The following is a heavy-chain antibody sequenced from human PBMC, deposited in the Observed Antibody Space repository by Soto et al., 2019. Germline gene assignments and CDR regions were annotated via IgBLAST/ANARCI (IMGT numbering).Heavy chain of an antibody. CDR2: IIPIFGTE. Sequence: QVQLVQSGAEVKKPGSSVKVSCKASGGTFSSYTISWVRQAPGQGLEWMGGIIPIFGTENYAQKFQGRVTITADESTSTAYMELSSLRSKDSVLYYWARTRGGELSFDYWGQGTLVTGSS. CDR3: ARTRGGELSFDY. J-gene: IGHJ4*02. CDR1: GGTFSSYT. D-gene: IGHD1-7*01. V-gene: IGHV1-69*12.